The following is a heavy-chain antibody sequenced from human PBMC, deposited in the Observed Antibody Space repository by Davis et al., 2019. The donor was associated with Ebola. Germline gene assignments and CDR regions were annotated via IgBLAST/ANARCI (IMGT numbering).Heavy chain of an antibody. CDR2: IKQDGSEK. V-gene: IGHV3-7*01. J-gene: IGHJ6*02. Sequence: PSETLSLTCTVSGGSISSSSYYWGWIRQAPGKGLEWVANIKQDGSEKYYVDSVKGRFTISRDNAKNSLYLQMNSLRAEDTAVYYCASQLVLGYWCQGTTVTVSS. CDR1: GGSISSSSYY. CDR3: ASQLVLGY. D-gene: IGHD6-6*01.